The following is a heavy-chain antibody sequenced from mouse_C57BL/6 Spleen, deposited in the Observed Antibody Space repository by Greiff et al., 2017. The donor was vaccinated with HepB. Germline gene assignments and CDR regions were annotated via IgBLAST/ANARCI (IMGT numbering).Heavy chain of an antibody. CDR2: IDPSDSYT. CDR3: ARWGYGSFDY. Sequence: QVQLQQPGAELVMPGASVKLSCKASGYTFTSYWMHWVKQRPGQGLEWIGEIDPSDSYTNYNQKFKGKSTLTVDKSSSTAYMQLSSLTSEDSAVYYWARWGYGSFDYWGQGTTLTVSS. CDR1: GYTFTSYW. V-gene: IGHV1-69*01. J-gene: IGHJ2*01. D-gene: IGHD2-2*01.